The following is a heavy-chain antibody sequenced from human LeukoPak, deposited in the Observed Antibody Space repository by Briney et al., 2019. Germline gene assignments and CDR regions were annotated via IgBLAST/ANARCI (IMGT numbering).Heavy chain of an antibody. J-gene: IGHJ4*02. D-gene: IGHD2-2*02. V-gene: IGHV4-30-2*01. CDR3: ARGGDCSSTSCYKFDY. CDR2: IYHSGST. CDR1: GGSISSGGYS. Sequence: SETLSLTCAVSGGSISSGGYSWSWIRQPPGKGLEWIGYIYHSGSTYYNPSLKSRVTISVDRSQNQFSLKLSSVTAADTAVYYCARGGDCSSTSCYKFDYWGQGTLVTVSS.